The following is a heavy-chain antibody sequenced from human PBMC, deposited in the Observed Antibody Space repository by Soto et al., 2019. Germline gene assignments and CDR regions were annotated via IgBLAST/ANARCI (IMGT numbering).Heavy chain of an antibody. J-gene: IGHJ6*03. CDR1: GFTFSDYY. Sequence: QVQLVESGGGLVKPGGSLRLSCPASGFTFSDYYMSWIRQAPGKGLEWVSYISSGGSPIYYTDSVKGRFTISRDNGENSLYLQMNSLRAEDTAVYYCARDPRYCSGGSCYSAGENHYYFYIDVWGKGTTVTVSS. CDR2: ISSGGSPI. CDR3: ARDPRYCSGGSCYSAGENHYYFYIDV. V-gene: IGHV3-11*01. D-gene: IGHD2-15*01.